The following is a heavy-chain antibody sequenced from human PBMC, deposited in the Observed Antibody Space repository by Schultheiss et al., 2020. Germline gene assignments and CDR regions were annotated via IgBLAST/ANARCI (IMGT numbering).Heavy chain of an antibody. CDR1: GFTVSSNY. CDR3: ATGIIEDTDY. J-gene: IGHJ4*02. D-gene: IGHD2-15*01. Sequence: GESLKISCAASGFTVSSNYMSWVRQAPGKGLEWVSAISGSGGSTNYADSVKGRFTISRDDSKNTLYLQMNSLRGEDTAVYYCATGIIEDTDYWGQGTLVTVSS. V-gene: IGHV3-23*01. CDR2: ISGSGGST.